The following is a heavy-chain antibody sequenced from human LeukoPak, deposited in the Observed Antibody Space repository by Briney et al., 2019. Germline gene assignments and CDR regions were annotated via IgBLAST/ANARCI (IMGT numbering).Heavy chain of an antibody. Sequence: GGSLRLSCAASGFTYSSYSMNWVRQAPGKGLEWVSYISSSSSIHYADSVKGRFTISRDNAKNSLYLQMNSLRAEDTAVYYCARDGGYYGSGSYGGMDVWGQGTTVTVSS. J-gene: IGHJ6*02. V-gene: IGHV3-48*04. D-gene: IGHD3-10*01. CDR3: ARDGGYYGSGSYGGMDV. CDR1: GFTYSSYS. CDR2: ISSSSSI.